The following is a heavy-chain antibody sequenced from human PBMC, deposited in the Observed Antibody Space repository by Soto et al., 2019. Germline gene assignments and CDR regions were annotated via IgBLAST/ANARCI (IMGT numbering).Heavy chain of an antibody. V-gene: IGHV1-8*01. D-gene: IGHD3-16*02. J-gene: IGHJ4*02. Sequence: ASVKVSCKASGYTFTSYDINWVRQATGQGLEWMGWMNPNSGNTGYAQKFQGRVTMTRNTSISTAYMELSSLRSEDTAVYYCARGSALYDYIWGSYRYYFDYWGQGTLVTVSS. CDR1: GYTFTSYD. CDR2: MNPNSGNT. CDR3: ARGSALYDYIWGSYRYYFDY.